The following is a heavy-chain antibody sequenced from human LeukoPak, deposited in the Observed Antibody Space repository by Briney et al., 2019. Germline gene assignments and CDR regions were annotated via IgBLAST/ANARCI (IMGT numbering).Heavy chain of an antibody. Sequence: TSETLSLTCAVYGGSFSGYYWSRIRQPPGKGLEWIGEINHSGSTNYNPSLKSRVTISVDTSKNQFSLKLSSVTAADTAVYYCARRTSGYYYYGMDVWGQGTTVTVSS. CDR3: ARRTSGYYYYGMDV. V-gene: IGHV4-34*01. D-gene: IGHD2-2*01. CDR1: GGSFSGYY. J-gene: IGHJ6*02. CDR2: INHSGST.